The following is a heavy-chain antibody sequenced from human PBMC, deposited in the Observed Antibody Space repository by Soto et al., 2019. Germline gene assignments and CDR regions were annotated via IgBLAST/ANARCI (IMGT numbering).Heavy chain of an antibody. CDR3: AREDLKLYYYYGMDV. J-gene: IGHJ6*02. Sequence: QVQLVQSGAEVKKPGASVKVSCKASGYTFTSYYMHWVRQAPGQGLEWMGIINPSGGSTSYAQKFQGRVTMTRDTSTSTVYMELSSLRSEDTAVYYCAREDLKLYYYYGMDVWGQGTTVTVSS. CDR2: INPSGGST. V-gene: IGHV1-46*01. CDR1: GYTFTSYY.